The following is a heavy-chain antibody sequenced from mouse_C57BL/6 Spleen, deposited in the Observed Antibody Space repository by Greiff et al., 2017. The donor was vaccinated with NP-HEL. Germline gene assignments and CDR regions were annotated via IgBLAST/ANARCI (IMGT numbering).Heavy chain of an antibody. CDR1: GFTFSSYA. CDR2: ISDGGSYT. J-gene: IGHJ2*01. V-gene: IGHV5-4*01. CDR3: ARDRWLLYYFDY. Sequence: EVQLVESGGGLVKPGGSLKLSCAASGFTFSSYAMSWVRQTPEKRLEWVATISDGGSYTYYPDNVKGRFTISRDNAKNNLYLQMSHLKSEATAMYYCARDRWLLYYFDYWGQGTTLTVSS. D-gene: IGHD2-3*01.